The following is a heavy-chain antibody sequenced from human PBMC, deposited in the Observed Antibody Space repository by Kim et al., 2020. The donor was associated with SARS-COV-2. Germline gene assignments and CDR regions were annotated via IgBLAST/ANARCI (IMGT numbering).Heavy chain of an antibody. CDR2: IIPIFGTA. D-gene: IGHD6-13*01. Sequence: SVKVSCKASGGTFSSYAISWVRQAPGQGLELMGGIIPIFGTANYAQKFQGRVTITADESTSTAYMELSSLRSEDTAVYYCARGVMIAAAGDPYNWFDPWGQGTLVTVSS. CDR3: ARGVMIAAAGDPYNWFDP. V-gene: IGHV1-69*13. CDR1: GGTFSSYA. J-gene: IGHJ5*02.